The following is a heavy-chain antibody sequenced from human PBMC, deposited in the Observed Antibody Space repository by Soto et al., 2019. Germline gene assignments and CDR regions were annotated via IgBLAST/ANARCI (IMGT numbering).Heavy chain of an antibody. V-gene: IGHV3-23*01. CDR3: AKRRGAGGHFDY. Sequence: DVQLLGSGGGLVQPEGSLRLSCAASGFTFSSYAMGWVRQGPGKGLEWVAVVSIGGSTHHADSVRGRFTISRDNSKNTLSLQMNSLAAEDTAVYFCAKRRGAGGHFDYWGQGALGTVSS. D-gene: IGHD2-15*01. CDR2: VSIGGST. CDR1: GFTFSSYA. J-gene: IGHJ4*02.